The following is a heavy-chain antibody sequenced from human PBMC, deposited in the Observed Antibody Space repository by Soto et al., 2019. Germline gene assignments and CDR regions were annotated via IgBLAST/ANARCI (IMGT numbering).Heavy chain of an antibody. CDR2: IWYDGSNK. CDR1: GFTFSSYG. D-gene: IGHD3-3*01. V-gene: IGHV3-33*01. CDR3: ARGYDFWSGYYYPYGMDV. Sequence: GGSLRLSCAASGFTFSSYGIHWVRQAPGKGLEWVGIIWYDGSNKYYADSVKGRFTISRDSSKNTVYLQMDSLRVEDTAVYYCARGYDFWSGYYYPYGMDVWGQGTTVTV. J-gene: IGHJ6*02.